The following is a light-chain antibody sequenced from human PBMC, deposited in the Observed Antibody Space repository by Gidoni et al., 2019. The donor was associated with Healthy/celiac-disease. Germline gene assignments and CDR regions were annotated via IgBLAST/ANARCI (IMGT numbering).Light chain of an antibody. CDR3: QQYNSYSYT. V-gene: IGKV1-5*01. J-gene: IGKJ2*01. CDR2: DAS. Sequence: DIQMTQSPSTLSASVGDRVPITCRASQSISSWLAWYQQKPGKAPKLLIYDASSLESGVPSRFSGSGSGTEFTLTISSLQPDDFATYYCQQYNSYSYTFXXXTKLEIK. CDR1: QSISSW.